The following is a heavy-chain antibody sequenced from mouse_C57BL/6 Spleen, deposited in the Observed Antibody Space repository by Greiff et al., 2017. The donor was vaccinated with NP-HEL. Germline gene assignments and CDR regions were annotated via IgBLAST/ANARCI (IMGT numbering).Heavy chain of an antibody. CDR1: GYAFSSSW. J-gene: IGHJ3*01. Sequence: QVQLKQSGPELVKPGASVKISCKASGYAFSSSWMNWVKQRPGKGLEWIGRIYPGDGDTNYNGKFKGKATLTADKSSSTAYMQLSSLTSEDSAVYFWAREGGNPLFAYWGPGTLVTVSA. CDR2: IYPGDGDT. D-gene: IGHD2-1*01. CDR3: AREGGNPLFAY. V-gene: IGHV1-82*01.